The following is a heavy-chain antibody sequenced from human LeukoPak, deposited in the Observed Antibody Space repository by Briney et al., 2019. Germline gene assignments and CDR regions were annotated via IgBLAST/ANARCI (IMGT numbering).Heavy chain of an antibody. CDR3: ARAHDLEWLSP. Sequence: SETLSLTCTVSGGSISSSSYYWGWIRQPPGKGLEWIGSIYYSGSTYYNPSLKSRVTISVDTSKNQFSLKLSSVTAADTAVYYCARAHDLEWLSPWGQGTLVTVSS. V-gene: IGHV4-39*07. CDR2: IYYSGST. CDR1: GGSISSSSYY. J-gene: IGHJ5*02. D-gene: IGHD3-3*01.